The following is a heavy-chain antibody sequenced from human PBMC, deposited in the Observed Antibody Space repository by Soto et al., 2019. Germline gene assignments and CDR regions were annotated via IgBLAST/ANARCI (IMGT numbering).Heavy chain of an antibody. Sequence: GGSLRLSCAASGFTFSSYAMSWVRQAPGKGLEWVSAISGSGGSTYYADSVKGRFTISRDNSKNTLYLQMNSLRAEDTAVYYCAKLPISTSCPYCPFDYWGQGTLVTVSS. V-gene: IGHV3-23*01. CDR1: GFTFSSYA. D-gene: IGHD2-2*01. CDR2: ISGSGGST. CDR3: AKLPISTSCPYCPFDY. J-gene: IGHJ4*02.